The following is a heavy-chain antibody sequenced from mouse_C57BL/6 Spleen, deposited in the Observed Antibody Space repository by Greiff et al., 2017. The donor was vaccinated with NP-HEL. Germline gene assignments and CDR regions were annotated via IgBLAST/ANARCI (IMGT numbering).Heavy chain of an antibody. V-gene: IGHV1-69*01. CDR2: IDPSDSHT. J-gene: IGHJ2*01. Sequence: QVQLQQPGAELVMPGASVKLSCKASGYTFTSYWMHWVKQRPGQGLEWIGEIDPSDSHTNYNQKFKGKSTLTVDKSSSTAYMQLSSLTSEDSAVYYCARLGYYGLYYFDYWGQGTTLTVSS. CDR3: ARLGYYGLYYFDY. D-gene: IGHD1-1*01. CDR1: GYTFTSYW.